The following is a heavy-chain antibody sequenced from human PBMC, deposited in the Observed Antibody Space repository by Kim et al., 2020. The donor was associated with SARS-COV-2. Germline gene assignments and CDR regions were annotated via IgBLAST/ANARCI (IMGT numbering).Heavy chain of an antibody. D-gene: IGHD6-13*01. J-gene: IGHJ6*02. Sequence: GGSLRLSCAASGFTFSDYYMSWIRQAPGKGLEWVSYISSSGSTIYYADSVKGRFTISRDNAKNSLYLQMNSLRAEDTAVYYCAREMYEGTPEGIWYYYYGMDVWGQGTTVTVSS. CDR3: AREMYEGTPEGIWYYYYGMDV. CDR2: ISSSGSTI. CDR1: GFTFSDYY. V-gene: IGHV3-11*01.